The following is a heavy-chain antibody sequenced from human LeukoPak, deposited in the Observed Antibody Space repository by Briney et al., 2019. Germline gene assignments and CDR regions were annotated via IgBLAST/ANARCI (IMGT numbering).Heavy chain of an antibody. J-gene: IGHJ4*02. CDR1: GFTFSGYA. CDR2: ISSTGGTI. V-gene: IGHV3-48*03. CDR3: AKSDPYGDSLIEI. D-gene: IGHD4-17*01. Sequence: GGSLRLSYAASGFTFSGYAMNWVRQAPGKGLEWLSHISSTGGTIYYADSVKSRLTVSRDNAKNSLYLQMNSLRAEDTAVYYCAKSDPYGDSLIEIWGQGALVTVSS.